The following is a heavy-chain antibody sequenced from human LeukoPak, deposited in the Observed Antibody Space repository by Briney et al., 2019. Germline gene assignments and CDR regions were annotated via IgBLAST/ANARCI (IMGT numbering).Heavy chain of an antibody. D-gene: IGHD2-15*01. CDR3: ARDSGGNFFDY. Sequence: PGGSLRLSCAASGFTFNTYGMHWVRQAPGKGLEWLTFIEYDGSNKYYADSVKGRFTISRDNSKNTLYLQMNSLRAEDTAVYYCARDSGGNFFDYWGQGTLVTVSS. V-gene: IGHV3-30*12. CDR1: GFTFNTYG. CDR2: IEYDGSNK. J-gene: IGHJ4*02.